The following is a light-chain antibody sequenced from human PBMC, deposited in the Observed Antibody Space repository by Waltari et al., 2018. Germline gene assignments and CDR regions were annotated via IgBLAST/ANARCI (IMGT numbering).Light chain of an antibody. CDR1: SSDVGGYNY. CDR3: SSYISSSTLEL. V-gene: IGLV2-14*03. Sequence: QSALTQPASVSXSPGXSXTISCTGTSSDVGGYNYVSWYQQHPGKAPKLMIYDVSNRPSGVSNRFSGSKSGNTASLTISGLQAEDEADYYCSSYISSSTLELFGGGTSLTVL. CDR2: DVS. J-gene: IGLJ2*01.